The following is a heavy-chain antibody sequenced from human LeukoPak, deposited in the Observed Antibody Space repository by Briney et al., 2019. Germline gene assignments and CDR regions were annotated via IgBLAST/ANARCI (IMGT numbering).Heavy chain of an antibody. J-gene: IGHJ4*02. CDR3: ARDFPVTNY. V-gene: IGHV3-7*01. CDR1: GFAFSLYW. CDR2: INPDGTKT. Sequence: GGSLRLSCAASGFAFSLYWMAWVRQAPGKGLEWVANINPDGTKTSYADFVEGRFSISRDNAKNSLYLQMNSLRAEDTAVYYCARDFPVTNYWGQGTLVTVSS. D-gene: IGHD4-17*01.